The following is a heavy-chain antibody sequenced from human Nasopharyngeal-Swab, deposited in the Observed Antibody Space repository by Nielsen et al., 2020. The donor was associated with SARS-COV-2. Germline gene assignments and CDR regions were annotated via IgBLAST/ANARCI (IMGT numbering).Heavy chain of an antibody. CDR3: AREFKTYYYGSGSSHFDY. Sequence: ASVKVSCKASGYTFTSYAMHWVRQAPGQRLEWMGWINAGNGNTKYSQKFQGRVTITRDTSASTAYIELSSLRSEDTAVYYCAREFKTYYYGSGSSHFDYWGQGTLVTVSS. CDR2: INAGNGNT. D-gene: IGHD3-10*01. CDR1: GYTFTSYA. J-gene: IGHJ4*02. V-gene: IGHV1-3*01.